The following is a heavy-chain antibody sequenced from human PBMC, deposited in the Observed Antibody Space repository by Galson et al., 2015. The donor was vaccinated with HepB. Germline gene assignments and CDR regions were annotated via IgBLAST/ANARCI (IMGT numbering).Heavy chain of an antibody. CDR2: IRYDEYEY. D-gene: IGHD3-10*01. Sequence: SLRLSCAASGFSFSGYWMRWIRQAPGKRPEWVANIRYDEYEYYYADFVKGRFTISRDNARNSVFLQMSSLRRDDTAVYYCVRDRTYKGGNFFDFWGQGALVTVSS. CDR3: VRDRTYKGGNFFDF. CDR1: GFSFSGYW. J-gene: IGHJ4*02. V-gene: IGHV3-7*03.